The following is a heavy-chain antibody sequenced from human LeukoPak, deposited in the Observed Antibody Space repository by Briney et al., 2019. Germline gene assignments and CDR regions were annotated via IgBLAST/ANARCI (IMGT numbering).Heavy chain of an antibody. Sequence: QPGGSLRLSCAASGFTVSSNYMNWVRQAPGKGLEWVSVIYSGGSTHYADSVKGRFTISRDNSKNTLYLQMNSLRAEDTAVYYCARDSRRGYDSSGYNFDYWGQGTLVTVSS. CDR1: GFTVSSNY. J-gene: IGHJ4*02. CDR2: IYSGGST. CDR3: ARDSRRGYDSSGYNFDY. D-gene: IGHD3-22*01. V-gene: IGHV3-66*01.